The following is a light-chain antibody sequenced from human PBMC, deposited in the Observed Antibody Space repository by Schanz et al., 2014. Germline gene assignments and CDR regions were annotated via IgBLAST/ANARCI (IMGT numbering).Light chain of an antibody. CDR2: GAS. CDR1: QSVSSNY. CDR3: HQYGSSRT. Sequence: EIVLTQSPGTLSLSPGERATLSCRASQSVSSNYLAWYQQKPGQAPRLLIYGASRRATGIPDRFSGSGSGTEFTLTISRLEPEDFAVYYCHQYGSSRTFGQGTKVEIK. V-gene: IGKV3-20*01. J-gene: IGKJ1*01.